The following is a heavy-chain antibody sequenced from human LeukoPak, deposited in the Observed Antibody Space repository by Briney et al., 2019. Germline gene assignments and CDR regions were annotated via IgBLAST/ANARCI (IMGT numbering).Heavy chain of an antibody. Sequence: SETLSLTCAVYGGSFSGYYWSWIRQPPGKGLEWIGEINHSGSTNYNPSLKSRVAISVDTSKNQFSLKLSSVTAADTAVYYCARAYYDFWSGYYTGFDYWGQGTLVTVSS. CDR1: GGSFSGYY. D-gene: IGHD3-3*01. V-gene: IGHV4-34*01. CDR2: INHSGST. CDR3: ARAYYDFWSGYYTGFDY. J-gene: IGHJ4*02.